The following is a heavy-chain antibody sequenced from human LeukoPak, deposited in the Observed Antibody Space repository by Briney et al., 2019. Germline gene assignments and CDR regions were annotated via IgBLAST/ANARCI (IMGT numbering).Heavy chain of an antibody. J-gene: IGHJ5*02. CDR2: IYHSGST. D-gene: IGHD3-10*01. Sequence: SETLSLTCAASGGSISSSNRCSWVRQPPGKGLEWIGEIYHSGSTNYNPSLKSRVTISVDKSKKQFSLKLSSVTAADTAVYYCARAPTEYYYGSGNKGGFDPWGQGTLVTVSS. CDR1: GGSISSSNR. V-gene: IGHV4-4*02. CDR3: ARAPTEYYYGSGNKGGFDP.